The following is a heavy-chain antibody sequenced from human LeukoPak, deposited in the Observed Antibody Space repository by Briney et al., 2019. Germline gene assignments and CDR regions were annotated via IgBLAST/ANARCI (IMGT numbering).Heavy chain of an antibody. J-gene: IGHJ4*02. D-gene: IGHD5-24*01. CDR1: GGSFSGYY. CDR3: ATSNGMAPY. CDR2: INHSGST. V-gene: IGHV4-34*01. Sequence: PSETLSLTCAVYGGSFSGYYWSWIRQPPGKGLEWIGEINHSGSTNYNPSLKSRVTISVDTSKNQFSLKLSSVTAADTAVYYCATSNGMAPYWGQGTLVTVSS.